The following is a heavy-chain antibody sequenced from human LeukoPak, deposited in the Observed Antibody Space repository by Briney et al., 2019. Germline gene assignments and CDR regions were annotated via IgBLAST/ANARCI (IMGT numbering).Heavy chain of an antibody. Sequence: ASVKVSCKVSGYTLTELSMHWVRQAPGKGLEWMGGFDPEDGETIYAQKFQGRVTMTEDTSTDTAYMELSSLRSDDTAVYYCATDVTTGEGYFDYWGQGTLVTVSS. V-gene: IGHV1-24*01. CDR1: GYTLTELS. J-gene: IGHJ4*02. CDR2: FDPEDGET. D-gene: IGHD4-17*01. CDR3: ATDVTTGEGYFDY.